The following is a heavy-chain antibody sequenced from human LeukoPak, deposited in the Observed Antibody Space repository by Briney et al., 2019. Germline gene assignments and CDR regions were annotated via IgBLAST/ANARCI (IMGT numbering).Heavy chain of an antibody. V-gene: IGHV1-3*01. CDR2: INAGNGNT. Sequence: GASVKVSCKASGYTFTSYYMHWVRQAPGQRLEWMGWINAGNGNTKYSQKFQGRVTITRDTSASTAYMELSSLRSEDTAVYYCAREYPRLGARYCSGGSCYHNWFDPWGQGTLVTVSS. J-gene: IGHJ5*02. CDR3: AREYPRLGARYCSGGSCYHNWFDP. D-gene: IGHD2-15*01. CDR1: GYTFTSYY.